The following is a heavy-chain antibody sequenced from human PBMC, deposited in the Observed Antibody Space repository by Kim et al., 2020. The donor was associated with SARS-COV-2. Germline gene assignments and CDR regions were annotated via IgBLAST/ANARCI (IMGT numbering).Heavy chain of an antibody. CDR1: GFTFSSYA. CDR2: ISYDGGSK. D-gene: IGHD6-6*01. J-gene: IGHJ6*02. V-gene: IGHV3-30-3*01. Sequence: GGSLRLSCAASGFTFSSYAMHWVRQAPGKGLEWVAVISYDGGSKYYADSVKGRFTISRDNSKNTLYLQMNSLRAEDTAVYYCARSIAGSYYYGMDVWGQGTTVPVS. CDR3: ARSIAGSYYYGMDV.